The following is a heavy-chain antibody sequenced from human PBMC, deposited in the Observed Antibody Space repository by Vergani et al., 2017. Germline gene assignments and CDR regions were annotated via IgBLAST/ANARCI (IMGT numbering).Heavy chain of an antibody. V-gene: IGHV3-48*03. CDR2: ISSSGSTI. J-gene: IGHJ3*02. Sequence: EVQLVESGGGLVQPGGSLRLSCAASGFTFSSYEMNWVRQAPGKGLEWVSYISSSGSTIYYADSVKGRFTISRDNAKNSLYLQMNSLRAEDTAVSYCARGGYCSSTSCQRDAFDIWGQGTMVTVSS. CDR1: GFTFSSYE. CDR3: ARGGYCSSTSCQRDAFDI. D-gene: IGHD2-2*01.